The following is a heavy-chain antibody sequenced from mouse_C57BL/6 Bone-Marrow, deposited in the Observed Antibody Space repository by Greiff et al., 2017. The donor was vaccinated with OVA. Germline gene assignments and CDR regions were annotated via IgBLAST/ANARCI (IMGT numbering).Heavy chain of an antibody. CDR1: GFSFNTYA. V-gene: IGHV10-1*01. CDR3: VRQTGHYSNPWFAY. CDR2: IRSKSNNYAT. Sequence: EVQGVESGGGLVQPKGSLKLSCAASGFSFNTYAMNWVRQAPGKGLEWVARIRSKSNNYATYYADSVKDRFTISRDDSESMLYLQMNNLKTEDTAMYYCVRQTGHYSNPWFAYWGQGTLVTVSA. J-gene: IGHJ3*01. D-gene: IGHD2-5*01.